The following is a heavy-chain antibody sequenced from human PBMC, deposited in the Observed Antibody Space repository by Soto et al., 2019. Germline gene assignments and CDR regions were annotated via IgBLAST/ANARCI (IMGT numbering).Heavy chain of an antibody. Sequence: QVQLQQWGAGLLKPSETLSLTCAVYGGSFSGYYWSWIRQPPGKGLEWIGEINHSGSTNYNPSLKSRVTISVDTSKNQFSLKLSSVTAADTAVYYCARKSSSGLGIWGQGTMVTVSS. CDR2: INHSGST. V-gene: IGHV4-34*01. J-gene: IGHJ3*02. CDR1: GGSFSGYY. CDR3: ARKSSSGLGI. D-gene: IGHD3-22*01.